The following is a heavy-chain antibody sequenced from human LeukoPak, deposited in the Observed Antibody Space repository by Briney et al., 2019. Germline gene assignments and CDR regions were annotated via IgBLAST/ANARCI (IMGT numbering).Heavy chain of an antibody. D-gene: IGHD1-1*01. J-gene: IGHJ6*02. Sequence: GGSLRLSCAASGFTFSSYCMNWVRQAPGKGREWVSSISSSSSYIYYVDSVKGRFTISRDNAKNSLYLQMNSLRAEDTAVYYCATRYNRKPHNYGMDVWGQGTTVTVSS. CDR2: ISSSSSYI. CDR3: ATRYNRKPHNYGMDV. CDR1: GFTFSSYC. V-gene: IGHV3-21*01.